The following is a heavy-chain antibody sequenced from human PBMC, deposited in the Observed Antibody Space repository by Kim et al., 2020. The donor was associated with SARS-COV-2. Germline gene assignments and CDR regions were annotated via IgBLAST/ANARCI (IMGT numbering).Heavy chain of an antibody. V-gene: IGHV3-7*01. J-gene: IGHJ4*02. CDR2: IKEDGSEK. CDR3: VRYESSTGGFNR. D-gene: IGHD2-8*02. Sequence: GGSLRLSCGASGFSFSDSWMTWVRQAPGKGPEWAANIKEDGSEKYYVDSVKGRFIISRDNTKNSLYLQMNNLRAEDTAVYYCVRYESSTGGFNRWGQGTLVIVSS. CDR1: GFSFSDSW.